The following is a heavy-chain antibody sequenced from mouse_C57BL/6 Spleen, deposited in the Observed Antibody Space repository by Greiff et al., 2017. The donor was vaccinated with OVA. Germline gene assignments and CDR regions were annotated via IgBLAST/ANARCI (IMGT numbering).Heavy chain of an antibody. Sequence: QVQLQQPGAELVKPGASVTLSCKASGYTFTSYWMHWVKQRPGQGLEWIGMIHPNSGSTNYNEKFKSKATLTVDKSSSTAYMQLSSLTSEDSAVYYCARREGGTSDYYAMDYWGQGTSVTVAS. J-gene: IGHJ4*01. V-gene: IGHV1-64*01. CDR2: IHPNSGST. D-gene: IGHD5-1*01. CDR1: GYTFTSYW. CDR3: ARREGGTSDYYAMDY.